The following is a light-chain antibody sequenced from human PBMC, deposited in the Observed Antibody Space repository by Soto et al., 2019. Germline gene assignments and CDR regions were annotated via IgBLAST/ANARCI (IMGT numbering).Light chain of an antibody. CDR2: DVS. V-gene: IGLV2-11*01. CDR3: GSYAGGPYG. J-gene: IGLJ1*01. CDR1: SSDVGGYNY. Sequence: QSALTQPRSVSGSPGQSVTLSCTGTSSDVGGYNYVSWYHQHPGKAPKLMICDVSKRPSGVPDRFSGSKSGNAASLTISGLQAEDEADYSCGSYAGGPYGFGTGSKLTLL.